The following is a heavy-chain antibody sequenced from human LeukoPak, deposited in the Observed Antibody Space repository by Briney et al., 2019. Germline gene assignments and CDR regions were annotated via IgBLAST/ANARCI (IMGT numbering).Heavy chain of an antibody. CDR2: ISGSSGII. Sequence: GGSLRLSCAASGFTFNTYTMNWVRQAPGKGLEWVSYISGSSGIIDYADSVRGRFTISRDNAKNSLYLQMNSLKSEDTAVYYCSTLTSRGLSDSWGQGTLVTVSS. D-gene: IGHD1-14*01. V-gene: IGHV3-48*01. CDR3: STLTSRGLSDS. CDR1: GFTFNTYT. J-gene: IGHJ4*02.